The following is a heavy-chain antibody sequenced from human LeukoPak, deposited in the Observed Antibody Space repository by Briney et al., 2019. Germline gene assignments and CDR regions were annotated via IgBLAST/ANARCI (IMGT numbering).Heavy chain of an antibody. Sequence: PGRSLRLSCAGSGFTFRTYGMHWVRQAPGKGLEWVAVISYDGSNKYYADSVKGRFTISGDNSKNTLYLQMNSLRAEDTAVYYCAKPDTETDIVVVVAAPPPFDYWGQGTQVTVSS. CDR1: GFTFRTYG. D-gene: IGHD2-15*01. J-gene: IGHJ4*02. CDR2: ISYDGSNK. CDR3: AKPDTETDIVVVVAAPPPFDY. V-gene: IGHV3-30*18.